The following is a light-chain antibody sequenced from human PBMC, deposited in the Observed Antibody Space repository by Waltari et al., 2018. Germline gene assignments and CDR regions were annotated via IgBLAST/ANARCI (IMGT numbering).Light chain of an antibody. CDR2: RNN. Sequence: QAGLTQPPSVSKDLRQTATLTCTGNSNNVGNQGAAWLQQHQGHPPKLLSYRNNNRPSGISERFSASRSGSTASLTITGLQPEDEADYSCSAWDSSLSAWVFVGGTRLTVL. J-gene: IGLJ2*01. CDR1: SNNVGNQG. CDR3: SAWDSSLSAWV. V-gene: IGLV10-54*04.